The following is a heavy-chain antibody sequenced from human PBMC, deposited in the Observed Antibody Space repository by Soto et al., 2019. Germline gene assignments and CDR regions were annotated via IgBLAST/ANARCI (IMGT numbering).Heavy chain of an antibody. CDR1: GSTLPVVS. CDR2: FDPEDGET. J-gene: IGHJ4*02. D-gene: IGHD3-22*01. V-gene: IGHV1-24*01. CDR3: ATDVRGMIVV. Sequence: ASVKVSFKVSGSTLPVVSMHWVRQAPGKGLEWMGGFDPEDGETIYAQKFQGRVTMTEDTSTDTAYMELSSLRSEDTAVYYCATDVRGMIVVWGQGTRVTVSA.